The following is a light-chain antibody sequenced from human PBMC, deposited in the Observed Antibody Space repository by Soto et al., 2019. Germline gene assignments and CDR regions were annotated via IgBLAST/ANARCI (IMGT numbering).Light chain of an antibody. CDR2: DAS. V-gene: IGKV3-20*01. CDR1: QSVSDK. Sequence: EVLMTQSPDTLYVSPGERVTLSCRASQSVSDKLAWYQQKPGQGPRLLIYDASSRATGIPDRFSGGGSGTDFTLTISRLEPEDFAVYYCQQFSSYPLTFGGGTKVDIK. CDR3: QQFSSYPLT. J-gene: IGKJ4*01.